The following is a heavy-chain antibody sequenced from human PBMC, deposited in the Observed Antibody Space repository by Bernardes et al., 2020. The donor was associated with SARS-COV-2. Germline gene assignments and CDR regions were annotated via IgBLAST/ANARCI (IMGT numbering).Heavy chain of an antibody. D-gene: IGHD6-13*01. Sequence: SETLSLTCSVSGDSIGSSDYYWAWIRQPPGKGLEWIGSISYSGSTDHNPSLKSQITVSVDTSKNQFSLKLTSVTAADTAVYYCARHGFLQMVHSGRYYYYGMDVWGQGTTVTVSS. J-gene: IGHJ6*02. CDR3: ARHGFLQMVHSGRYYYYGMDV. CDR1: GDSIGSSDYY. V-gene: IGHV4-39*01. CDR2: ISYSGST.